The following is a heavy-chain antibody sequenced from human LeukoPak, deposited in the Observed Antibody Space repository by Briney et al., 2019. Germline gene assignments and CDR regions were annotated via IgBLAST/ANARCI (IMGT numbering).Heavy chain of an antibody. CDR1: GFTFSSYA. V-gene: IGHV3-23*01. Sequence: GGSLRLSCAASGFTFSSYAVNWVRQAPGKGLEWVSTISGSGGSTYYADSVKGRFTISRDNSKNTLYLQMNSLRAEDTAVYYCAKRRNYYDSSGYYYYFDYWGQGTLVTVSS. J-gene: IGHJ4*02. D-gene: IGHD3-22*01. CDR3: AKRRNYYDSSGYYYYFDY. CDR2: ISGSGGST.